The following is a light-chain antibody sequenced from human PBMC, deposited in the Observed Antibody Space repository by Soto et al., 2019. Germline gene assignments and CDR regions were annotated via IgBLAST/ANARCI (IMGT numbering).Light chain of an antibody. CDR1: SSNIGARYD. J-gene: IGLJ2*01. V-gene: IGLV1-40*01. Sequence: QSVLTQPPSVSGAPGQRVTISCTGSSSNIGARYDVHWYQQLPGTAPKLLIYGNNNRPSGVPDRFSGSKSGTSASLAITGLQAEDAADYYCQSFDSSLSGSLVFGGGTKVTVL. CDR3: QSFDSSLSGSLV. CDR2: GNN.